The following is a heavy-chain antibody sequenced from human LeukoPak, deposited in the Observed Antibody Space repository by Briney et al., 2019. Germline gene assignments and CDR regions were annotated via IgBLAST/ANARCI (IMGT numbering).Heavy chain of an antibody. Sequence: SETLSLTCAVYGGSFSGYYWSWIRQPPGKGLEWIGEINHSGSTNYNPSLKSRVTISVDTSKNQFSLKLRPVTAAETAVYYCGRGLSVTYYYDSSGYYYYWGQGTLVTVSS. D-gene: IGHD3-22*01. V-gene: IGHV4-34*01. CDR1: GGSFSGYY. CDR2: INHSGST. J-gene: IGHJ4*02. CDR3: GRGLSVTYYYDSSGYYYY.